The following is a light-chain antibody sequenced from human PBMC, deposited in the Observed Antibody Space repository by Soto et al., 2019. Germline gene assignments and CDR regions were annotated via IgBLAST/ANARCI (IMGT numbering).Light chain of an antibody. CDR1: QSVTNSY. J-gene: IGKJ1*01. CDR3: HQYGSSWT. V-gene: IGKV3-20*01. CDR2: GIS. Sequence: EVVLTQSPGTLSLFPGERATLSCRASQSVTNSYLAWFQQKPGQAPRPLIYGISNRASGIPDRFSGSGSGTDLTLTISRLEPEDFAVYYCHQYGSSWTFGQGTKVDIK.